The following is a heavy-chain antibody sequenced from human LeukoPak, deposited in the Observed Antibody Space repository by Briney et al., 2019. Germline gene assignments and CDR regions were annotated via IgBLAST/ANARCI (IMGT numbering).Heavy chain of an antibody. CDR3: ARQGGDGYKGNWFDP. CDR1: GGSISSYY. D-gene: IGHD5-24*01. V-gene: IGHV4-34*01. CDR2: INHSGST. J-gene: IGHJ5*02. Sequence: SETLSLTCTVSGGSISSYYWSWIRQPPGKGLEWIGEINHSGSTNYNPSLKSRVTISVDTSKNQFSLKLSSVTAADTAVYYCARQGGDGYKGNWFDPWGQGTLVTVSS.